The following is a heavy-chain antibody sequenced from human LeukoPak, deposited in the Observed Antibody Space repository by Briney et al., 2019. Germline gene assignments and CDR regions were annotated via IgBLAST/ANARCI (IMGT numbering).Heavy chain of an antibody. D-gene: IGHD4-17*01. CDR2: IYYSGST. CDR1: GGSISSYY. J-gene: IGHJ6*03. Sequence: SETLSLTCTVSGGSISSYYWSWIRQPPGKGLEWIGYIYYSGSTNYNPSLKSRVTISVDTSKNQFSLKLSSVTAADTAVYYCARGLRFTLYYYYYMDVWGKGTTVTVS. CDR3: ARGLRFTLYYYYYMDV. V-gene: IGHV4-59*01.